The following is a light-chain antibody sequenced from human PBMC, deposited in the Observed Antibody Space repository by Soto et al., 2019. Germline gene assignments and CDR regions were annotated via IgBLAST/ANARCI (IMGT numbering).Light chain of an antibody. Sequence: QSALTQPASVSGSPGQSITISCTGTSSDIGGYKYVSWYQQHPGKAPKLMIFEVSNRPSGVSNRFSGSKSGNTSSLTISGLQAEDEADYYCSSYTSIGTLVVFGGGTKLTVL. V-gene: IGLV2-14*01. CDR3: SSYTSIGTLVV. CDR1: SSDIGGYKY. J-gene: IGLJ2*01. CDR2: EVS.